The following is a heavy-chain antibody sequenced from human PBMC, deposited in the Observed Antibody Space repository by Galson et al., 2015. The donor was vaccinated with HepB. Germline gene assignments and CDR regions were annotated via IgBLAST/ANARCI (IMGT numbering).Heavy chain of an antibody. D-gene: IGHD5-12*01. CDR2: IKSKTDGGTT. V-gene: IGHV3-15*01. Sequence: SLRLSCAASGFTFSNAWMSRVRQAPGKGLEWVGRIKSKTDGGTTDYAAPVKGRFTISRDDSKNTLYLQMNSLKTEDTAVYYCTTYHGGYVNWFDPWGQGTLVTVSP. CDR3: TTYHGGYVNWFDP. J-gene: IGHJ5*02. CDR1: GFTFSNAW.